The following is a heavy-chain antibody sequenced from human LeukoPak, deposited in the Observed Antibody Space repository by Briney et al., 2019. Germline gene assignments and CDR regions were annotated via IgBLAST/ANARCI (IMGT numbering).Heavy chain of an antibody. J-gene: IGHJ4*02. V-gene: IGHV3-23*01. CDR2: ITSGTRT. Sequence: PGGSLRLSCVASGFTFSSHGMNWVRQAPGKGLEWVSGITSGTRTYYADSVKGRFAISRDNSKNTMYLQMNSLRAEDTAVYYCARGTPGYSYGRWGQGTLVTVSS. CDR3: ARGTPGYSYGR. CDR1: GFTFSSHG. D-gene: IGHD5-18*01.